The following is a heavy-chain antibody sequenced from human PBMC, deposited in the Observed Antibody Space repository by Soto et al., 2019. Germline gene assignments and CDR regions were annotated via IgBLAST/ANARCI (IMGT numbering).Heavy chain of an antibody. CDR2: IYYSGNT. V-gene: IGHV4-31*03. CDR1: GGSISSGGYY. J-gene: IGHJ4*02. CDR3: ARSGGNSVGFDY. D-gene: IGHD3-16*01. Sequence: SETLSLTCTVSGGSISSGGYYWSWIRQHPGKGLEWIGYIYYSGNTYYNPSLKSRVTISVDTSKNQFSLKLSSVTAADTAVYYCARSGGNSVGFDYWGQGTLVTVSS.